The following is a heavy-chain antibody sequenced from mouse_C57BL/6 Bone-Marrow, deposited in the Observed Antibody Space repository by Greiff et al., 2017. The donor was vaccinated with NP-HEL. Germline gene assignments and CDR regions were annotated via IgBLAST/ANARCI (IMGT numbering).Heavy chain of an antibody. V-gene: IGHV1-9*01. CDR3: ARDLRYRLWGDY. J-gene: IGHJ4*01. CDR1: GYTFPGYW. Sequence: VQLQESGAELMKPGASVKLSCKATGYTFPGYWIEWVKQRPGHGLEWIGEILTGSGSTNYNEKFKGKATFTADTSSNTTYMQLSSLTTEDSTIYYCARDLRYRLWGDYWGQGTSVTVSS. D-gene: IGHD1-1*01. CDR2: ILTGSGST.